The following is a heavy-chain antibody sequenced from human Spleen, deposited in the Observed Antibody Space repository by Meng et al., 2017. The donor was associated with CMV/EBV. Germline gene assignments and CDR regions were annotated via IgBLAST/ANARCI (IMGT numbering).Heavy chain of an antibody. CDR3: ASLIVVVPAATDYYYGMDV. CDR1: GFTFSSYS. D-gene: IGHD2-2*01. Sequence: GESLKISCAASGFTFSSYSMNWVRQAPGKGLEWVSSISSSSSYIYYADSVKGRFTISRDNAKNSLYLQMNSLRAEDTAVYYCASLIVVVPAATDYYYGMDVWGQGTTVTVSS. V-gene: IGHV3-21*01. J-gene: IGHJ6*02. CDR2: ISSSSSYI.